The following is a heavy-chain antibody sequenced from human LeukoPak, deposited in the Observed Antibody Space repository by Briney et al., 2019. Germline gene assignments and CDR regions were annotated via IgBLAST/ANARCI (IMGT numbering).Heavy chain of an antibody. CDR2: INHSGST. D-gene: IGHD1-1*01. CDR3: ARATLQLERRPFDY. Sequence: PSETLSLTCAVSGYSFSTYYCCWISQPPPKGLQGIGEINHSGSTNYNSSLKSRVTISVDTSKNQFSLKLSSVTAADTAIYYCARATLQLERRPFDYWGQGTLVTVSS. CDR1: GYSFSTYY. J-gene: IGHJ4*02. V-gene: IGHV4-34*01.